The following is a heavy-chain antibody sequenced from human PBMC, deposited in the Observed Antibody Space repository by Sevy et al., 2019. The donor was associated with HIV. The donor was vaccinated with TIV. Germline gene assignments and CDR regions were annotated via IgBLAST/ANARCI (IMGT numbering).Heavy chain of an antibody. CDR1: GFPLSSYG. Sequence: GGSLRLSCAASGFPLSSYGMSWVRQAPGKGLEWVSSITGGGYNTYYADSVKGRFAISRNTSKNTQFLQMDSLRAEDTALYFSEKPVIATELWDCWGQGTLVTVSS. D-gene: IGHD2-21*01. CDR3: EKPVIATELWDC. V-gene: IGHV3-23*01. CDR2: ITGGGYNT. J-gene: IGHJ4*02.